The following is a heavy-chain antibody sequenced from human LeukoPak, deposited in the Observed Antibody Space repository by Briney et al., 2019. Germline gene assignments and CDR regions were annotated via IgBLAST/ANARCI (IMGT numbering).Heavy chain of an antibody. CDR1: GFTFSSYA. CDR3: ARDLDY. J-gene: IGHJ4*02. Sequence: GGSLRLSCAASGFTFSSYAMHWVRQAPGKGLEWVAVISYDGSNKYYADSVKGRFTTSRDNSKNTLYLQMNSLRAEDTAVYYCARDLDYWGQGTLVTVSS. CDR2: ISYDGSNK. V-gene: IGHV3-30-3*01.